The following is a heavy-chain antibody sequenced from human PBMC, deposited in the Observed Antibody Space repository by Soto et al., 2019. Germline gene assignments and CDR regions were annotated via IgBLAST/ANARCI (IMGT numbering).Heavy chain of an antibody. CDR3: TTTEGDDYYYYYGMDV. V-gene: IGHV3-15*01. D-gene: IGHD3-10*01. J-gene: IGHJ6*02. Sequence: PGGSLRLSCAASGFTFSNAWMSWVRQAPGKGLEWVGRIKSKTDGGTTDYAAPVKGRFTISRDDSKNTLYLQMNSLKTEDTAVYYCTTTEGDDYYYYYGMDVWGQGXTVTVYS. CDR1: GFTFSNAW. CDR2: IKSKTDGGTT.